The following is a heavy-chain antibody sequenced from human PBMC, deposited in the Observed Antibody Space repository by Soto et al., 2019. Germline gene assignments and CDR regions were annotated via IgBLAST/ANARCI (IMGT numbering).Heavy chain of an antibody. D-gene: IGHD6-13*01. CDR2: IYSGGST. CDR1: GFTVSSNY. V-gene: IGHV3-53*01. J-gene: IGHJ4*02. CDR3: ARDPPSPYSSSWDVN. Sequence: GGSLRLSCAASGFTVSSNYMSWVRQAPGKGLEWVSVIYSGGSTYYADSVKGRFTISRDNSKNTLYLQMNSLRAEDTAVYYCARDPPSPYSSSWDVNWGQGTLVTVSS.